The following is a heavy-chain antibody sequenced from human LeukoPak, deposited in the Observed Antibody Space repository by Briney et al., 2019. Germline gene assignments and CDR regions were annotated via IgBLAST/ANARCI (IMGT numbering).Heavy chain of an antibody. CDR3: ARDTVTYYYYYGMDV. Sequence: GGSLRLSCAASRFTFSSYSMNWVRQAPGKGLEWVSSISSSSSYIYYADSVKGRFTISRDNAKNSLYLQMNSLRAEDTAVYYCARDTVTYYYYYGMDVWGQGTTVTVSS. V-gene: IGHV3-21*01. CDR2: ISSSSSYI. D-gene: IGHD4-11*01. J-gene: IGHJ6*02. CDR1: RFTFSSYS.